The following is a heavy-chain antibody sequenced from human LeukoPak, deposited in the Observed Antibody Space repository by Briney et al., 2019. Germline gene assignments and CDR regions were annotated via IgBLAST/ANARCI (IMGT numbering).Heavy chain of an antibody. Sequence: GGSLRLSCAASGFTFSSYWMHWVRQAPGKGLVWVSRINSDGSNTNYADFVKGRFTISRDNAKNTLYLQMNSLRAEDTAVYYCARDSFSALKYYYDSSGYYGQDYWGQGTLVTVSS. J-gene: IGHJ4*02. V-gene: IGHV3-74*01. CDR3: ARDSFSALKYYYDSSGYYGQDY. CDR2: INSDGSNT. D-gene: IGHD3-22*01. CDR1: GFTFSSYW.